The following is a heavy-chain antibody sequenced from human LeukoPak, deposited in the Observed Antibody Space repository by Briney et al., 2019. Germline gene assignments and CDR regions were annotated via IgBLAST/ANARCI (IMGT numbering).Heavy chain of an antibody. J-gene: IGHJ4*02. CDR3: AKDPSVYDFWSGYYIPSFFDY. CDR1: GFTFSSYA. CDR2: ISGGGGST. Sequence: GGSLRLSCAASGFTFSSYAMSWVRQAPGKGLEWVSAISGGGGSTYYADSVKGRFTISRDNSKNTLYLQMNSLRAEDTAVYYCAKDPSVYDFWSGYYIPSFFDYWGQGTLDTVSS. D-gene: IGHD3-3*01. V-gene: IGHV3-23*01.